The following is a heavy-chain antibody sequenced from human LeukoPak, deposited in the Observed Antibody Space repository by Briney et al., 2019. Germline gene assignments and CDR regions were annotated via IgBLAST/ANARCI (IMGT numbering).Heavy chain of an antibody. CDR3: AKGRVVTAMPQLLDY. V-gene: IGHV3-30*18. CDR1: GYTFTSYG. CDR2: ISYDGGNYDGGNK. D-gene: IGHD2-21*02. J-gene: IGHJ4*02. Sequence: SCKASGYTFTSYGMHWVRQAPGKGLEWVAVISYDGGNYDGGNKYYADSVKGRFTISRDNSKNTLYLQMNSLRAEDTAVYYCAKGRVVTAMPQLLDYWGQGTLVTVSS.